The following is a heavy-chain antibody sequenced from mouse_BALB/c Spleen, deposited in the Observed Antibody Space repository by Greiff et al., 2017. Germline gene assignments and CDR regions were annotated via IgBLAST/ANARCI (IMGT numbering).Heavy chain of an antibody. V-gene: IGHV2-2*02. Sequence: QVQLQQSGPGLVQPSQSLSITCTVSGFSLTSYGVHWVRQSPGKGLEWLGVIWSGGSTDYNAAFISRLSISKDNSKSQVFFKMNSLQANDTAIYYCARTPTIGTGEFAYWGQGTLVTVSA. CDR3: ARTPTIGTGEFAY. D-gene: IGHD2-14*01. CDR1: GFSLTSYG. J-gene: IGHJ3*01. CDR2: IWSGGST.